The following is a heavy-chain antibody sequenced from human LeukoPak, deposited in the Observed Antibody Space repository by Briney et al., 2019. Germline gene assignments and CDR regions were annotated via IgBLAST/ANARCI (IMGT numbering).Heavy chain of an antibody. Sequence: GGSLRLSCAASGFTFSSYATGWVRQAPGKGLEWVSSIGRGGDNIYYADSVKGRFTISRDNAKNSLYLQMNSLRAEDTAVYYCAREDYGTLDYWGQGTLVTVSS. CDR1: GFTFSSYA. CDR2: IGRGGDNI. V-gene: IGHV3-21*01. J-gene: IGHJ4*02. D-gene: IGHD4-17*01. CDR3: AREDYGTLDY.